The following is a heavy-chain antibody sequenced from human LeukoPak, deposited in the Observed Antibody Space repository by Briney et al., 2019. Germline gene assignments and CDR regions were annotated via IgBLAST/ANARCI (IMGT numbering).Heavy chain of an antibody. CDR1: GFTFSSNA. CDR3: AKDLLSGSGDYSWGVFDS. Sequence: GGSLRLSCATSGFTFSSNAMSWVRQTLGKGLEGVSGFSGSGGSTVYADSVTGRFTISRDNSKNTLYLQMNSLRGEDTAVYYCAKDLLSGSGDYSWGVFDSWGQGALVTVSS. J-gene: IGHJ4*02. D-gene: IGHD3-10*01. V-gene: IGHV3-23*01. CDR2: FSGSGGST.